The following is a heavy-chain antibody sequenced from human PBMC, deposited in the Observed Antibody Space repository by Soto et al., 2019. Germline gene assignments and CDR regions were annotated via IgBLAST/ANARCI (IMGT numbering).Heavy chain of an antibody. CDR3: ARDPPSYCSSTSCYRASYNWFDP. Sequence: GASVKVSCKASGYTFTSYGISWVRQAPGQGLEWMGWISAYNGNTNYAQKLQGRVTMTTDTSTSTAYMELRSLRSDDTAVYYCARDPPSYCSSTSCYRASYNWFDPWGRGTLVTVSS. V-gene: IGHV1-18*01. D-gene: IGHD2-2*02. CDR1: GYTFTSYG. CDR2: ISAYNGNT. J-gene: IGHJ5*02.